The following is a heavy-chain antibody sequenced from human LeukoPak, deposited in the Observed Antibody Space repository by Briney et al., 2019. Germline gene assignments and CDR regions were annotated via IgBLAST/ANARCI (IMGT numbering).Heavy chain of an antibody. J-gene: IGHJ6*03. V-gene: IGHV4-38-2*02. CDR3: ARTEYNWNSGYYYYYMDV. CDR2: IYHSGST. Sequence: PSETLSLTCTVSGYSISSGYYWGWIRQPPGKGLEWIGSIYHSGSTYYNPSLKSRVTISVDTSKNQFPLKLSSVTAADTAVYYCARTEYNWNSGYYYYYMDVWGKGTTVTVSS. D-gene: IGHD1-7*01. CDR1: GYSISSGYY.